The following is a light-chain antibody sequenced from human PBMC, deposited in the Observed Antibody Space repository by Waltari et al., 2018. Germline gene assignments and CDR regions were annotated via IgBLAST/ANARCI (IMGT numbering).Light chain of an antibody. CDR1: QSVGGT. CDR2: GAS. CDR3: QHYVRLPVT. J-gene: IGKJ1*01. V-gene: IGKV3-20*01. Sequence: EIVLTQSPGTLSLSPGERATLSCWASQSVGGTLAWYQQKPGQAPRLLIYGASSRATGIPDRVSGSGSGTVFSLSISRLEPEDSAVYYCQHYVRLPVTFGQGTKVEIK.